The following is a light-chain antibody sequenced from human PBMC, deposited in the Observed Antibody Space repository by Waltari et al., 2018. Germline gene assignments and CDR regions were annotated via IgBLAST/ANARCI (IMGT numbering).Light chain of an antibody. V-gene: IGLV2-23*01. CDR1: SSDVGSYNL. Sequence: QSALTQPASVSGSPGQSITISCTGTSSDVGSYNLVSWYQQHPGKAPKLMIYEDSKQPSGVSNRFSGSKSGNTASLTISGLQAEDEANYYCCSYAGSSIGVFGGWTELTVL. CDR2: EDS. CDR3: CSYAGSSIGV. J-gene: IGLJ3*02.